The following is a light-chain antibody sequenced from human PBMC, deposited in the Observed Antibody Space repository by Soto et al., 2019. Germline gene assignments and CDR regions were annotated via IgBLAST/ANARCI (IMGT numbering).Light chain of an antibody. CDR1: QSVLYSSNNKNY. Sequence: DIVMTQSPDSLAVSLGERATINCKSSQSVLYSSNNKNYLAWYQQKPGQPPKLLIYWASTRESGVPDRFSGSGSGTDLTLTISSLQAEDVAVYYCQQYYTTTPTFGPGTKVDIK. CDR2: WAS. CDR3: QQYYTTTPT. J-gene: IGKJ3*01. V-gene: IGKV4-1*01.